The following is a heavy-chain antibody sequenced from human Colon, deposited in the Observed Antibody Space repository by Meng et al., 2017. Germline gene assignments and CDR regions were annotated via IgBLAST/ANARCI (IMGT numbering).Heavy chain of an antibody. Sequence: QVSLRAPGPGLVKPSGTLSLPCAVSGGSITTNNWWSWVRQPPGKGLEWIGEIHPSGGTNYNPSLKSRVTMSIDNSKRQFSLNLSSVSAADTAVYYCARGGGCVNGVCGSLDYWGQGTLVTVSS. D-gene: IGHD2-8*01. CDR3: ARGGGCVNGVCGSLDY. CDR1: GGSITTNNW. J-gene: IGHJ4*02. V-gene: IGHV4-4*02. CDR2: IHPSGGT.